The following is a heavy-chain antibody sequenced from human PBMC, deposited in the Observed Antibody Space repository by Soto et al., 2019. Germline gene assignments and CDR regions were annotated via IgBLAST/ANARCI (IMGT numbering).Heavy chain of an antibody. D-gene: IGHD1-26*01. J-gene: IGHJ5*02. CDR2: HYSGGST. V-gene: IGHV3-53*01. CDR1: GFSVSSNY. CDR3: ARHRHPRGTVGATSPLDP. Sequence: LRLSCAISGFSVSSNYLSWVRQAPGKGLEWVSVHYSGGSTYYADSVQSRFTLSRDKFNNTLYLQMRRVRAEDTAVYFCARHRHPRGTVGATSPLDPWGQGTQVTVSS.